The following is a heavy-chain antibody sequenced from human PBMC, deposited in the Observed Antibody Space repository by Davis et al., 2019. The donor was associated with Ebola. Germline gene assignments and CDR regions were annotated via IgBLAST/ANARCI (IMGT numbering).Heavy chain of an antibody. J-gene: IGHJ4*02. CDR3: ARGRYPTSSLDY. CDR2: INPNSGNT. Sequence: ASVKVSCKASGYNFNDYYMHWVRQAPGQGLEWMGRINPNSGNTNYAQKLQGRVTMTTDTSTSTAYMELRSLRSDDTAVYYCARGRYPTSSLDYWGQGTLVTVSS. CDR1: GYNFNDYY. D-gene: IGHD6-6*01. V-gene: IGHV1-2*06.